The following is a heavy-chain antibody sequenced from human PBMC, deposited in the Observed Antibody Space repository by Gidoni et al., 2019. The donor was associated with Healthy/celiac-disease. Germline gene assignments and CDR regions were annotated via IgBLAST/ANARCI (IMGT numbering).Heavy chain of an antibody. CDR2: IIPIFGTA. CDR1: GVTFSSYA. J-gene: IGHJ6*02. D-gene: IGHD5-12*01. CDR3: AKDIVATITGHHGMDV. Sequence: QVQLVQSGAEVKKPGSSVKVSCKASGVTFSSYAISWVRQATGQGLEWMGGIIPIFGTANYAQKFQGRVTITADESTSTAYMELSSLRSEDTAVYYCAKDIVATITGHHGMDVWGQGTTVTVSS. V-gene: IGHV1-69*01.